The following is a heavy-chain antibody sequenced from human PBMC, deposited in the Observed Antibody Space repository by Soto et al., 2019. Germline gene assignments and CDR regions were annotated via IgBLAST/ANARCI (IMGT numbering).Heavy chain of an antibody. CDR2: ISSSSSYI. CDR1: GFTFSSYA. Sequence: EVQLLESGGGLVQPGGSLRLSCAASGFTFSSYAMSWVRHAPGKGLEWVSAISSSSSYIYYADSVKGRFTISRDNAKNSLYLQMNSLRAEDTAVYYCARDGYSYGPYYYYGMDVWGQGTTVTVSS. CDR3: ARDGYSYGPYYYYGMDV. D-gene: IGHD5-18*01. V-gene: IGHV3-21*01. J-gene: IGHJ6*01.